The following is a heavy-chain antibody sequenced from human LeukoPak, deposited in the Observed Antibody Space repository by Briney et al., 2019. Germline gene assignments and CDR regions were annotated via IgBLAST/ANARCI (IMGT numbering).Heavy chain of an antibody. Sequence: GRSLRLSCAASVFTFNNYGMHWDRQAPGKGLEWVAVIWYDGSNKQYADSVKGRFTISRDKSKNTLYLQMNSLRAEDTAVYYCGRDVEGGYPYYYYGLEVWGQGTTVTLSS. CDR2: IWYDGSNK. V-gene: IGHV3-33*01. J-gene: IGHJ6*02. CDR3: GRDVEGGYPYYYYGLEV. CDR1: VFTFNNYG. D-gene: IGHD5-12*01.